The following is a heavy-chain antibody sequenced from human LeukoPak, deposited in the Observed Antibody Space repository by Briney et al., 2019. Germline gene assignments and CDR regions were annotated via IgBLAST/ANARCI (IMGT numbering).Heavy chain of an antibody. V-gene: IGHV1-2*02. CDR3: ARVGSSWWNWFDP. J-gene: IGHJ5*02. CDR2: INPNSGGT. Sequence: GASVKVSCKASGYTFTGYYMHWVRQAPGQGLEWMGWINPNSGGTNYAQKFQGRVTMTRDTSISTAYMELSRLRSDDTAVYYCARVGSSWWNWFDPWGQGTLVTVSS. CDR1: GYTFTGYY. D-gene: IGHD6-13*01.